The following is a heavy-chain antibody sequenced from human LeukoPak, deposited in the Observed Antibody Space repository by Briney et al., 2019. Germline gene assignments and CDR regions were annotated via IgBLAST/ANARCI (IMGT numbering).Heavy chain of an antibody. J-gene: IGHJ4*02. CDR1: GYIFSDFG. CDR2: IKIGEGTT. V-gene: IGHV1-18*01. Sequence: GASVKVSCKASGYIFSDFGITWVRQAPGQGPEWMGWIKIGEGTTHSAQKFQDRVSMTRDRSSNTAFLELRSLRSDDTAVYFCSRSFYSTSWYYFDLWGQGTLVTVSS. CDR3: SRSFYSTSWYYFDL. D-gene: IGHD2-2*01.